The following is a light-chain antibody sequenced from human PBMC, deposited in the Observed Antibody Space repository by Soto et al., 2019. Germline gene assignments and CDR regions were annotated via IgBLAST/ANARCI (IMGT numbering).Light chain of an antibody. Sequence: DIQMTQSPSSLSASVGDRVTITCRASQSISSYLNWYQQKPGKAPKLLIYAASSLQSGVPSRFSASGSGTYFTVPLCSLHLEDFTIYYFQRIYGTPGTFGQGAKVEI. V-gene: IGKV1-39*01. J-gene: IGKJ1*01. CDR1: QSISSY. CDR2: AAS. CDR3: QRIYGTPGT.